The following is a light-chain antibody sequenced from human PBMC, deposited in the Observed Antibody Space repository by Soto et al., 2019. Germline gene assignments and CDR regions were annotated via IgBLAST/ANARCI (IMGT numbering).Light chain of an antibody. V-gene: IGKV3-15*01. CDR2: GAS. CDR3: QQYNNWPHT. Sequence: EIVMTQSPATLSVSPGERATLSCRASQSVSSNLAWDQQKPGQAPRLRIYGASTRATGIPARFSGSGSGTEFTLTISSLQSEDFAVYYCQQYNNWPHTFGQGTKLEIK. CDR1: QSVSSN. J-gene: IGKJ2*01.